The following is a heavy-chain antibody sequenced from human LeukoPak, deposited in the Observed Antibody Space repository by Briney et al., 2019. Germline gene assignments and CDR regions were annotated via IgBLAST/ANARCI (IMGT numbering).Heavy chain of an antibody. CDR1: GFTFGDYA. Sequence: GGSLRLSCTASGFTFGDYAMSWFRQAPGKGLEWVGFIRSKAYGGTTEYAASVKGRFTISRDDSKSIAYLQMNSLKTEDTAVYYCTRDREVGRYYYYYYYMDVWGKGTAVTVSS. D-gene: IGHD2-2*01. J-gene: IGHJ6*03. CDR2: IRSKAYGGTT. CDR3: TRDREVGRYYYYYYYMDV. V-gene: IGHV3-49*03.